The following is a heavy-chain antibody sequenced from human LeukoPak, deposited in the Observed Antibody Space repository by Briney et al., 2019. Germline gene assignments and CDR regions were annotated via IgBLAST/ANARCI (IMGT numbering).Heavy chain of an antibody. CDR1: GGSISSYY. CDR2: IYYSGST. D-gene: IGHD3-16*01. CDR3: TSPGLRHFDI. V-gene: IGHV4-59*13. J-gene: IGHJ3*02. Sequence: SETLSLTCTVSGGSISSYYWSWIRQPPGKGLEWIGYIYYSGSTNYNPSLKSRVTISVDTSKNQFSLKLSSVTAADTAVYYCTSPGLRHFDIWGHGTMVTVSS.